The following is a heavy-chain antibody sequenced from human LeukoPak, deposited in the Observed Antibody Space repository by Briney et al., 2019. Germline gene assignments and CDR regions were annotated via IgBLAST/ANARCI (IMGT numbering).Heavy chain of an antibody. Sequence: PSETLSLTCTVSGGSISSSSYYWGWIRQPPGKGLEWIGEINHSGSTNYNPSLKSRVTISVDTSKNQFSLKLSSVTAADTAVYYCARGCEKNFRFLECQPFDYWGQGTLVTVSS. CDR2: INHSGST. V-gene: IGHV4-39*07. CDR1: GGSISSSSYY. J-gene: IGHJ4*02. CDR3: ARGCEKNFRFLECQPFDY. D-gene: IGHD3-3*01.